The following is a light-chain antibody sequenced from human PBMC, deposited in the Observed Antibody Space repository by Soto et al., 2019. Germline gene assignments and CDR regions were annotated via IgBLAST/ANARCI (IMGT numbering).Light chain of an antibody. J-gene: IGKJ1*01. Sequence: EIVLTQSPGTLSLSPGERATLSCRASQSVSRNFFAWYQQKPGQAPRLLIYGASNSATGIPDRFSGSGSGTDFTLTISRLEPEDFAVYYCQQYDNSPRPFGQGTKVEI. CDR3: QQYDNSPRP. V-gene: IGKV3-20*01. CDR1: QSVSRNF. CDR2: GAS.